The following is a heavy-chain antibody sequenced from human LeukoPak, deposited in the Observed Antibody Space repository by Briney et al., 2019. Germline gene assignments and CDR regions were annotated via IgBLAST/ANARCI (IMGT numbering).Heavy chain of an antibody. CDR1: GGSISSGSCY. Sequence: SQTLSLTCTVSGGSISSGSCYWSWIRQPAGKGLEWIGRIYTSGSTNYNPSLKSRVTISVDTSKNQFSLKLSSVTAADTAVYYCARVINDYSNYLSALDIWGQGTMVTVSS. V-gene: IGHV4-61*02. J-gene: IGHJ3*02. D-gene: IGHD4-11*01. CDR2: IYTSGST. CDR3: ARVINDYSNYLSALDI.